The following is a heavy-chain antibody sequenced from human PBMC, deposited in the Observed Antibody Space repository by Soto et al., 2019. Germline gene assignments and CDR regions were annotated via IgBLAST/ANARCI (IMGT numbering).Heavy chain of an antibody. Sequence: GGSLRLSCAASGFTFSSYAMSWVRQAPGKGLEWVSAISGSGGSTYYADSVKGRFTISRDNSKNTLYLQMNSLRAEDTAVYYCANNLPLAYCCGDCYSAERDAFDIWGQGTMVTVSS. CDR2: ISGSGGST. CDR3: ANNLPLAYCCGDCYSAERDAFDI. V-gene: IGHV3-23*01. D-gene: IGHD2-21*01. CDR1: GFTFSSYA. J-gene: IGHJ3*02.